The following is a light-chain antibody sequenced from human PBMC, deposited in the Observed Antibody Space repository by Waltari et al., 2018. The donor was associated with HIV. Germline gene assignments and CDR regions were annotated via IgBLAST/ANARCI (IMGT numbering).Light chain of an antibody. V-gene: IGKV3-15*01. CDR3: LQYNNWLS. J-gene: IGKJ4*01. CDR2: GAS. Sequence: EIVMTQSPATLSVSPGERATLSCRASQSVSSNLAWYQQKPGQAPRLLNYGASTRATGIPARFSGSGSGTEFTLTISSLQSEDFAFYYCLQYNNWLSFGGGTKV. CDR1: QSVSSN.